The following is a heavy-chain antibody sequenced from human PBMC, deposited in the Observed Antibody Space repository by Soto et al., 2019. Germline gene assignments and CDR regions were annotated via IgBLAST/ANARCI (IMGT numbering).Heavy chain of an antibody. V-gene: IGHV4-4*02. Sequence: SETLSLTCAVSCGSISSSNWWSWVRQPPGKGLEWIGEIYHSGSTNYNPSLKSRVTISVDKSKNQFSLKLSSVTAADTAVYYCARSQQLVRWFDPWGQGTLVTVSS. CDR2: IYHSGST. CDR3: ARSQQLVRWFDP. CDR1: CGSISSSNW. J-gene: IGHJ5*02. D-gene: IGHD6-13*01.